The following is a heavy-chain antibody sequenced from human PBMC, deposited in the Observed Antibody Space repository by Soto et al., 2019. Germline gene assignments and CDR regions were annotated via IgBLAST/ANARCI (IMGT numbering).Heavy chain of an antibody. CDR2: INHSGST. CDR3: ARGLPYDFWDYYYYMDV. Sequence: PSETLSLTCAVYGGSFSGYYWSWIRQPPGKGLEWIGEINHSGSTNYNPSLKSRVTISVDTSKNQFSLKLSSVTAADTAVYYCARGLPYDFWDYYYYMDVWGKGTTVPVSS. D-gene: IGHD3-3*01. V-gene: IGHV4-34*01. J-gene: IGHJ6*03. CDR1: GGSFSGYY.